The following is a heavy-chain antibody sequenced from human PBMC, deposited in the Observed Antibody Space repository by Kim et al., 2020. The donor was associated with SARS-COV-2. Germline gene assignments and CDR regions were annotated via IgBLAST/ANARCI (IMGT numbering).Heavy chain of an antibody. D-gene: IGHD3-16*01. V-gene: IGHV1-18*04. Sequence: ASVKVSCKASGYTFTSYGISWVRQAPGKGLEWMGGISADNGNTNYAQKLQGRVTMTTDTSTRTAYMELRSLRSDDTAVYYCARFLGGDYFDYWGQGTLVTVSS. CDR1: GYTFTSYG. CDR3: ARFLGGDYFDY. J-gene: IGHJ4*02. CDR2: ISADNGNT.